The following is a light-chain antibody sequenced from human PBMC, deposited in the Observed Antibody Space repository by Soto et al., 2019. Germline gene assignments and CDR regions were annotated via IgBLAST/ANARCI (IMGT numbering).Light chain of an antibody. V-gene: IGKV3-15*01. CDR1: QSVGSS. CDR2: GAS. J-gene: IGKJ1*01. Sequence: EIVMTQSPATLSVSPGERATLSCRASQSVGSSLAWYQQRPGQAPRLPIYGASTRATGLPARFSGSGSGTEFTLTISSLQSEDFAVYYCQQYNDWPKTFGQGTNVEIK. CDR3: QQYNDWPKT.